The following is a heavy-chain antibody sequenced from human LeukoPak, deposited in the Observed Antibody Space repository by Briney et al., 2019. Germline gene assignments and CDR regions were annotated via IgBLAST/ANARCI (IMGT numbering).Heavy chain of an antibody. CDR1: GFTFGDYA. Sequence: GGSLRLSCTASGFTFGDYAMSWFRRAPGKGLEWVGFIRSKAYGRTTEYAASVKGRFTISRDDSKSIAYLQMNSLKTEDTAVYYCSRSQVGGDYLDYWGQGTLVTVSS. CDR3: SRSQVGGDYLDY. CDR2: IRSKAYGRTT. D-gene: IGHD3-16*01. J-gene: IGHJ4*02. V-gene: IGHV3-49*03.